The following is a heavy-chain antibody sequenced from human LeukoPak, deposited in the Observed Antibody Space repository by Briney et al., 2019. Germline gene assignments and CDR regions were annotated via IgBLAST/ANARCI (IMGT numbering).Heavy chain of an antibody. J-gene: IGHJ3*01. Sequence: GGSLRLSCAASGFNFSTYGMTWLRQAPGKGLEWVASISAGGDSTYYADSVKGRFTISRDNSKSSLFVQMDSLRGEDTAVYFCAKDKGRLGVREVFDFWGQGTMVTVSS. D-gene: IGHD3-16*01. CDR3: AKDKGRLGVREVFDF. CDR1: GFNFSTYG. V-gene: IGHV3-23*01. CDR2: ISAGGDST.